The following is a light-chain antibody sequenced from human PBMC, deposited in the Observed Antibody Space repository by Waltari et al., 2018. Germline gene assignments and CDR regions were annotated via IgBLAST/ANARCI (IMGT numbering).Light chain of an antibody. J-gene: IGLJ3*02. V-gene: IGLV2-23*01. CDR2: GGT. CDR3: SSYAGGGTGV. CDR1: NHDVGSYDL. Sequence: QSALTQPASVSGSPGQSITISCTGTNHDVGSYDLVSWYQQHPGKAPKLVIYGGTKRPSGVSHRFSGSKSGNTASLTISGLQAEDEADYYCSSYAGGGTGVFGGGTKLTVL.